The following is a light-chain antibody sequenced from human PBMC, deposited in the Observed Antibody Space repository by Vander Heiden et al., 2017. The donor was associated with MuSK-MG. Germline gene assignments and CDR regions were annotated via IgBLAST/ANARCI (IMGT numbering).Light chain of an antibody. CDR3: QQYRAAPPMYS. CDR1: QSVTSNY. CDR2: GAS. V-gene: IGKV3-20*01. Sequence: ETVLTQSPGTLSLSPGERATLSCRASQSVTSNYLAWYQQKPGQTPRLLIYGASRRATGIPDRFSGGGSGTDFTLTISRLEPDDSAVYYCQQYRAAPPMYSFGQGTKLEIK. J-gene: IGKJ2*03.